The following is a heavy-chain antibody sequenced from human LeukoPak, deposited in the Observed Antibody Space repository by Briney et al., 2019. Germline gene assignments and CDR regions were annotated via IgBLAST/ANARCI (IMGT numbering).Heavy chain of an antibody. CDR2: INHSGST. D-gene: IGHD3-22*01. Sequence: SETLSLTCAVYGGSFSGYYWSWIRQPPGKGPEWIGEINHSGSTNYNPSLKSRVTISVDTSKNQFSLKLSSVTAADTAVYYCARAGDSSGYSDYWGQGTLVTVPS. CDR1: GGSFSGYY. V-gene: IGHV4-34*01. J-gene: IGHJ4*02. CDR3: ARAGDSSGYSDY.